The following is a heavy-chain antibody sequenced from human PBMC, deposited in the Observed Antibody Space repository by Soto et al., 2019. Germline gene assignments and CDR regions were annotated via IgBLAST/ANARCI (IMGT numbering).Heavy chain of an antibody. V-gene: IGHV5-10-1*03. CDR3: ARRGMTTVLRDWLDT. Sequence: EVQLVQSGPEVEKPGKSLRISCQGSGYSFTTYWINWVRQVPGKGLEWMGSIDPSDSYTAYSPSFQGHVTFSVDKSISTAYLQWNSLKASDTGIYSCARRGMTTVLRDWLDTWGQGTLVTVSS. CDR2: IDPSDSYT. CDR1: GYSFTTYW. D-gene: IGHD4-4*01. J-gene: IGHJ5*02.